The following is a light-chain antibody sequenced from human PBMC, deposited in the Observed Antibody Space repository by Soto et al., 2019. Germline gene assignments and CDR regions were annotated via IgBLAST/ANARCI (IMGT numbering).Light chain of an antibody. Sequence: EVVLTQSPAILSLSPGERATLSCRSPQSVTSNYLAGYQQQPAQAPTLLMFRTSTRATGFPARLSGSGSGTEFNLTISSLQSEDFGVYYCQQYNNWPRATFGGGTKVDIK. CDR2: RTS. CDR1: QSVTSN. V-gene: IGKV3-15*01. J-gene: IGKJ4*01. CDR3: QQYNNWPRAT.